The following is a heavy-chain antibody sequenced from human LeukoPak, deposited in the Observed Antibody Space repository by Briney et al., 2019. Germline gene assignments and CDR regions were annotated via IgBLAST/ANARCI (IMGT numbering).Heavy chain of an antibody. CDR1: GGTFSSYA. V-gene: IGHV1-69*04. J-gene: IGHJ4*02. CDR3: AREGFGDGYNYCDY. Sequence: SVTVSCKASGGTFSSYAISWVRQAPGQGLEWMGRIIPILGIANYAQKFQGRVTITADKSTSTAYMELSSLRSEDTAVYYCAREGFGDGYNYCDYWGQGTLVTVSS. CDR2: IIPILGIA. D-gene: IGHD5-24*01.